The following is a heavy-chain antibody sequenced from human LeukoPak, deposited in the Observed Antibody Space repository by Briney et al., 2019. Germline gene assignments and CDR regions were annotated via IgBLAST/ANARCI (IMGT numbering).Heavy chain of an antibody. D-gene: IGHD5-24*01. CDR2: ISGSGGST. J-gene: IGHJ3*02. CDR3: AKPIEMATRSRSDAFDI. V-gene: IGHV3-23*01. Sequence: GGSLRLSCAASGFTFSSYAMSWVRQAPGKGLEWVSAISGSGGSTYYADPVKGRFTISRDNSKNTLYLQMNSLRAEDTAVYYCAKPIEMATRSRSDAFDIWGQGTMVTVSS. CDR1: GFTFSSYA.